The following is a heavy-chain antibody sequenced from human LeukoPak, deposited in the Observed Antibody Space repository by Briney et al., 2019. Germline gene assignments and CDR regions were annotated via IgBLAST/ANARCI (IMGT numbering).Heavy chain of an antibody. CDR1: GFTFDDYA. V-gene: IGHV3-9*01. D-gene: IGHD3-10*01. CDR3: AKDRRGVIIKGWYFDF. Sequence: GGSLRLSCAASGFTFDDYAMHWVRQAPGKGLEWVSGISWNSGSMGYADSVKGRFTISRDNAKNSLYLQMNSLRAEDTALYYCAKDRRGVIIKGWYFDFWGRGTLVTVSS. J-gene: IGHJ2*01. CDR2: ISWNSGSM.